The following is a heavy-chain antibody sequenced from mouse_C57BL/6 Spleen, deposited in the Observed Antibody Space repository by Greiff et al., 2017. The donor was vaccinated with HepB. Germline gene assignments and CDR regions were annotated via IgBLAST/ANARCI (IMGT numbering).Heavy chain of an antibody. CDR1: GFTFSDYY. CDR3: ARPNWDGAAWFAY. Sequence: EVHLVESGGGLVQPGGSLKLSCAASGFTFSDYYMYWVRQTPEKRLEWVAYISNGGGSTYYPDTVKGRFTISRDNAKNTLYLQMSRLKSEDTAMYYCARPNWDGAAWFAYWGQGTLVTVSA. CDR2: ISNGGGST. J-gene: IGHJ3*01. V-gene: IGHV5-12*01. D-gene: IGHD4-1*01.